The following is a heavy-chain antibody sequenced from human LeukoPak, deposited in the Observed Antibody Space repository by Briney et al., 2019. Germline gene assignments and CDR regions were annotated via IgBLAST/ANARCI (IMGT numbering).Heavy chain of an antibody. J-gene: IGHJ4*02. CDR3: ARLKMSITMIVVVYFDY. CDR2: IYYSGST. V-gene: IGHV4-39*01. CDR1: GGSISSSSYY. D-gene: IGHD3-22*01. Sequence: SSETLSLTCTVSGGSISSSSYYWGWIRQPPGKGLEWIGSIYYSGSTYYNPSLKSRVTISVDTSKNQFSLKLSSVTAADTAVYYCARLKMSITMIVVVYFDYWGQGTLVTVSS.